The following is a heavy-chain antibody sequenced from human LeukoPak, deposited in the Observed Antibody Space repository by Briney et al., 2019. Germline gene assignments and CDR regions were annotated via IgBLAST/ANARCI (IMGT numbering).Heavy chain of an antibody. Sequence: GGSLRLSCAASGFTFSSYGMHWVRQAPGRGLEWVALISYPRSYHYYIDSVKGRFTSSRDDSKNTFYLQMNSLRSEDTAVYYCARARIRGYNWFDPWGQGTLVTVSS. J-gene: IGHJ5*02. CDR3: ARARIRGYNWFDP. CDR2: ISYPRSYH. CDR1: GFTFSSYG. V-gene: IGHV3-30*19. D-gene: IGHD2/OR15-2a*01.